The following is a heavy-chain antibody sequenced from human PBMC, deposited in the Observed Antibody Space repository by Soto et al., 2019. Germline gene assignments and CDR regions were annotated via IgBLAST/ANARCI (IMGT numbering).Heavy chain of an antibody. V-gene: IGHV3-23*01. CDR2: MSAGGGST. Sequence: PGGSLRLSCAASGFTFNIYAMSWVRQAPGKGLEWVSAMSAGGGSTYYADSVKGRFTISRDNSKNTLYPQMNSLRAEDTAVYYCAKAVSGWYGYYYGMDVWGQGTTVTVSS. J-gene: IGHJ6*02. CDR1: GFTFNIYA. D-gene: IGHD6-19*01. CDR3: AKAVSGWYGYYYGMDV.